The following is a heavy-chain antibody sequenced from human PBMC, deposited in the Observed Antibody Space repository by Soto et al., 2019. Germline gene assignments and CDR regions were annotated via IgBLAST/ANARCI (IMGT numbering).Heavy chain of an antibody. CDR3: VKDLGYCSGGSCYPPLAAFDI. D-gene: IGHD2-15*01. CDR1: GFTFSSYA. J-gene: IGHJ3*02. CDR2: ISSNGGST. Sequence: GGSLRLSCSASGFTFSSYAMHWVRQAPGKGLEYVSAISSNGGSTYYADSVKGRFTISRDNSKNTLYLQMSSLRAEDTAVYYCVKDLGYCSGGSCYPPLAAFDIWGQGTMVTISS. V-gene: IGHV3-64D*06.